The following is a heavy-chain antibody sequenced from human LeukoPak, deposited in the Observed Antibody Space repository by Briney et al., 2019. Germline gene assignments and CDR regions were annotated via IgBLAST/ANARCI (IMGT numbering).Heavy chain of an antibody. V-gene: IGHV5-51*01. CDR3: ARGHRGYDYGTFDY. J-gene: IGHJ4*02. CDR2: IYPGDSDT. D-gene: IGHD4-17*01. CDR1: GYSFTIYW. Sequence: GESLQISCKGSGYSFTIYWIGWVRQVPGKGLEWMGIIYPGDSDTRYSPSFQGQVTISADKSINTAYLQWSSLKASDTAMYYCARGHRGYDYGTFDYWGQGTLVTVSS.